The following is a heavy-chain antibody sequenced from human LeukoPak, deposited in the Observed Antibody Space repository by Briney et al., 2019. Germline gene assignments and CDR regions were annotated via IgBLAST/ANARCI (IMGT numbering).Heavy chain of an antibody. Sequence: GGSLRLSCAASGFTFSIYAMSWVRQAPGKGLEWVSAISGSGGSTYYADSVKGRFTISRDNSKNTLYLQMNSLRAEDTAVYYCAKDLVVAKYYFDYWGQGTLVTVSS. V-gene: IGHV3-23*01. CDR2: ISGSGGST. CDR3: AKDLVVAKYYFDY. J-gene: IGHJ4*02. CDR1: GFTFSIYA. D-gene: IGHD2-21*01.